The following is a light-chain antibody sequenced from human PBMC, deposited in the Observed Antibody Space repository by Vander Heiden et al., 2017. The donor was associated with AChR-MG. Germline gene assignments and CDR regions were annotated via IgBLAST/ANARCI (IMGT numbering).Light chain of an antibody. CDR2: EDN. J-gene: IGLJ2*01. CDR1: GGSIASNY. CDR3: QSYDDTNHGV. V-gene: IGLV6-57*03. Sequence: NFVLTQPHSVSESPGTTVTISCTRSGGSIASNYVQWYQQRPGSAPTTGIFEDNHRPSGVPDRFSGSIDSSSNSASLIISGLKTEDEADYYCQSYDDTNHGVFGGGTKLTVL.